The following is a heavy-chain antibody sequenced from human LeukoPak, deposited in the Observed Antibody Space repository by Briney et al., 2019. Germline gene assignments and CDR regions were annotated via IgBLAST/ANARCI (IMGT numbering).Heavy chain of an antibody. CDR1: GYNFAHN. CDR3: VVSIQAAAIPAFDS. CDR2: INPKNGGT. Sequence: ASVKVSCKASGYNFAHNIHWVRQAPGQGHEFMGWINPKNGGTKYAQNFQGRVTMTKDTSISTVYMELSSLGSDDTAVYYCVVSIQAAAIPAFDSWGQGTLVTVSS. V-gene: IGHV1-2*02. D-gene: IGHD6-25*01. J-gene: IGHJ4*02.